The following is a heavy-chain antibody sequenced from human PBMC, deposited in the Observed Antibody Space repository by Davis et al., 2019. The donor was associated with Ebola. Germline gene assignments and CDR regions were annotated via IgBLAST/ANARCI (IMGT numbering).Heavy chain of an antibody. CDR3: AKDRRNYNEYNWFDP. D-gene: IGHD1-7*01. J-gene: IGHJ5*02. CDR2: IYYSGST. CDR1: GGSVSSGSYY. V-gene: IGHV4-61*01. Sequence: SETLSLTCTVSGGSVSSGSYYWSWIRQPPEKGLEWVGYIYYSGSTNYNPSLKSRVTISVDTSKNQFSLKLSSVTAADTAVYYCAKDRRNYNEYNWFDPWGQGTLVTVSS.